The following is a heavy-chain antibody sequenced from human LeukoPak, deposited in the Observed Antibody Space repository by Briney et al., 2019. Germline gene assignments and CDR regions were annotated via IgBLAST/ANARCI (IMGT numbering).Heavy chain of an antibody. CDR2: ISAYNGNT. J-gene: IGHJ4*02. D-gene: IGHD3-16*02. CDR3: ARDSNPEIMITFGGVLGYFDY. Sequence: ASVKVSCTASGYTFTSYGISWVRQAPGQGLEWMGWISAYNGNTNYAQKLQGRVTMTTDTSTSTAYMELRSLRSDDTAVYYCARDSNPEIMITFGGVLGYFDYWGQGTLVTVSS. V-gene: IGHV1-18*01. CDR1: GYTFTSYG.